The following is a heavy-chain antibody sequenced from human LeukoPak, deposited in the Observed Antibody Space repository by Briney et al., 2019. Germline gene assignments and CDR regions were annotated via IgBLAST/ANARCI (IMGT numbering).Heavy chain of an antibody. Sequence: SETLSLTCTVSGGPISGSIYYWGWIRQPPGKGLEWIGSIYYNGNTHYNPSLKSRVTISVDTSKNQFSLKLSSVTAADGGVYDCARHGSGSYYNFFDYWGQGTLVTVSS. CDR1: GGPISGSIYY. D-gene: IGHD1-26*01. J-gene: IGHJ4*02. V-gene: IGHV4-39*01. CDR3: ARHGSGSYYNFFDY. CDR2: IYYNGNT.